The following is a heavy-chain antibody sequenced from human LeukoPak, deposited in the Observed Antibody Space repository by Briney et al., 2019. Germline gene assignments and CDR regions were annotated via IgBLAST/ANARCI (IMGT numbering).Heavy chain of an antibody. CDR3: ATDTSSYYWLDP. CDR2: IYSSGSS. D-gene: IGHD2-2*01. V-gene: IGHV4-61*02. Sequence: SETLSLTCTVSGDSITSGGYYWTWIRQPAGKGLEWIGRIYSSGSSNYNPSLKSRVTMSVDTSKNQFSLKLSSVTAADTAVYYCATDTSSYYWLDPWGQGTLVTVSS. J-gene: IGHJ5*02. CDR1: GDSITSGGYY.